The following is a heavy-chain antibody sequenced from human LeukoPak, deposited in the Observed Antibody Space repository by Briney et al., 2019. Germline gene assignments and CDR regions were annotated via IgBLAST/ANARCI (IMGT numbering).Heavy chain of an antibody. CDR1: GYTFTSYD. D-gene: IGHD6-13*01. CDR2: MNPNSGNT. CDR3: AKGPQLVDYYYYYMDV. Sequence: ASVRVSCKASGYTFTSYDINWVRQATGQGLEWMGWMNPNSGNTGYAQKFQGRVTITRNTSISTAYMELSSLRSEDTAVYYCAKGPQLVDYYYYYMDVWGKGTTVTISS. J-gene: IGHJ6*03. V-gene: IGHV1-8*03.